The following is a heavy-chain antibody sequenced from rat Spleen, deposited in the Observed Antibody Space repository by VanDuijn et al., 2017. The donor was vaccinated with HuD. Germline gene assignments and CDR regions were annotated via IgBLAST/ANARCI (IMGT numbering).Heavy chain of an antibody. CDR1: GFTFSDYN. D-gene: IGHD1-6*01. V-gene: IGHV5S10*01. CDR3: AGGYVYYGLFDY. CDR2: IIYDGSRT. J-gene: IGHJ2*01. Sequence: EVQLVESGGGLVQPGRSLKLSCAASGFTFSDYNMAWVRQAPKKGLEWVATIIYDGSRTYYRDSVKGRFTISRDNAKSTLYLQMDSLRSEDTATYYCAGGYVYYGLFDYWGQGVMVTVSS.